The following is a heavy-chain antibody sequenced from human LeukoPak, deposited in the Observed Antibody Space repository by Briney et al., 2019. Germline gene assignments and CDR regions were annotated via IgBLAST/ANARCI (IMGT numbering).Heavy chain of an antibody. CDR1: GFTFSDYY. J-gene: IGHJ6*03. D-gene: IGHD2-21*02. CDR3: AKRGGLPPLDYYYYYMDV. CDR2: ISGSGGNT. Sequence: PGGSLRLSCAASGFTFSDYYMSWIRQAPGKGLEWVSAISGSGGNTYYADSVEGRFTISRDNSKNTLYLQMNSLRAEDTAVYYCAKRGGLPPLDYYYYYMDVWGKGTTVTVSS. V-gene: IGHV3-23*01.